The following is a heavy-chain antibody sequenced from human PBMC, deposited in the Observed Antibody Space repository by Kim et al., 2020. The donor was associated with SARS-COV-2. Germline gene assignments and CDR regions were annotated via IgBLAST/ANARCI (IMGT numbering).Heavy chain of an antibody. Sequence: ASVKVSCKASGYTFTSYAMNWVRQAPGQGLEWMGWISTNTGNPTYAQGFTGRFVFSLDTSVSTAYLQISSLKAEDTAVYYCASPRADIAAAGDLEYWGQGTLVTVSS. CDR1: GYTFTSYA. J-gene: IGHJ4*02. D-gene: IGHD6-13*01. CDR3: ASPRADIAAAGDLEY. V-gene: IGHV7-4-1*02. CDR2: ISTNTGNP.